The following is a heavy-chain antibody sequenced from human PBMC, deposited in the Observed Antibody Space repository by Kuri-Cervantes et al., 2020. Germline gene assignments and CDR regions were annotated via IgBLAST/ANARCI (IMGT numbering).Heavy chain of an antibody. D-gene: IGHD3-22*01. J-gene: IGHJ4*02. V-gene: IGHV4-59*01. CDR3: AGSSGYYFDY. CDR1: GGSISSYY. CDR2: IYYSGST. Sequence: ESLKISCTVSGGSISSYYWSWIRQPPGKGLEWIGYIYYSGSTNYNPSLKSRVTISVDTSKNQFSLKLSSVTAADTAVYYCAGSSGYYFDYWGQGTQVTVSS.